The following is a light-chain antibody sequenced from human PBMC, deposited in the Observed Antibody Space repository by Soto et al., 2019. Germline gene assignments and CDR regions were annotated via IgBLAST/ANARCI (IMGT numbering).Light chain of an antibody. CDR2: LDT. V-gene: IGLV3-1*01. J-gene: IGLJ7*01. CDR1: NLGDRY. CDR3: QAWDDTSGVV. Sequence: SYELTQPPSVSVSPGQTASITCSGANLGDRYACCYQQKPGQSPVLVIYLDTKRPSGIPERFSRSNYGNTATLTISGTQAMDEADYYCQAWDDTSGVVFGGGTQLTVL.